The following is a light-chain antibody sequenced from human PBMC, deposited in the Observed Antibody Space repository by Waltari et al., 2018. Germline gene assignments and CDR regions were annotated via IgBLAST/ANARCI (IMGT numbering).Light chain of an antibody. V-gene: IGKV3-20*01. Sequence: EILLTQSPGTLSLSPGETATLSCRARQNVDNNYVAWYQQKPGQPPKLLIYGASGRGSGIPDRFRGSGSGTDFTLTISRLEPEDFVVYHCQQYGTLPVTFGQGTRLEIK. CDR1: QNVDNNY. CDR2: GAS. J-gene: IGKJ5*01. CDR3: QQYGTLPVT.